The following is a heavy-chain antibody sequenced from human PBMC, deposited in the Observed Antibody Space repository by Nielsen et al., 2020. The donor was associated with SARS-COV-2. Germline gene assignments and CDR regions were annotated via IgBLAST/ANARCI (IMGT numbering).Heavy chain of an antibody. J-gene: IGHJ5*02. CDR2: IYYSGST. Sequence: GSLRLSCTVSGGSISSSSYYWGWIRQPPGKGLEWIGSIYYSGSTYYNPSLKSRVTISVDTSKNQFSLKLSSVTAADTAVYYCARLGYYHGSGSYAWFDPWGQGTLVTVSS. D-gene: IGHD3-10*01. CDR3: ARLGYYHGSGSYAWFDP. CDR1: GGSISSSSYY. V-gene: IGHV4-39*01.